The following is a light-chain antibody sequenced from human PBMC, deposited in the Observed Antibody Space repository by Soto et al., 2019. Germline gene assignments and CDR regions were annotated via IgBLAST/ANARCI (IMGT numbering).Light chain of an antibody. J-gene: IGKJ3*01. CDR3: QQRSNWPPGFT. CDR1: QRVSTY. V-gene: IGKV3-11*01. Sequence: EIVLTQSPATLSLSPGERATLSCRASQRVSTYLAWYQQKPGQAPRLLIYDASNRATGIPARFSGSGSGTDFTLTISSLEPEDFAVYSCQQRSNWPPGFTFGPGTKVDIK. CDR2: DAS.